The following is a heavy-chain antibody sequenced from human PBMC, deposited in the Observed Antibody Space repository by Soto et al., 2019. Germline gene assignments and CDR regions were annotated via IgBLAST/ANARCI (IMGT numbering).Heavy chain of an antibody. Sequence: QSGGSLRLSCAASGFTFSSYAMSWVRQAPGKGLEWVSAISGSGGSTYYADSVKGRFTISRDNSRNTLYLQMNTLRAEDTAVYYCAKDPGKTRNWFDPWGQGTLVTVSS. CDR1: GFTFSSYA. J-gene: IGHJ5*02. CDR3: AKDPGKTRNWFDP. D-gene: IGHD2-2*01. CDR2: ISGSGGST. V-gene: IGHV3-23*01.